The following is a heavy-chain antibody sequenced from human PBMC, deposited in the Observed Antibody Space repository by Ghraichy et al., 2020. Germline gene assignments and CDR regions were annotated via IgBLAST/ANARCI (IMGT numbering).Heavy chain of an antibody. CDR3: ARARERRLSINAFDI. D-gene: IGHD4/OR15-4a*01. V-gene: IGHV3-11*06. CDR2: ISSSSSYT. CDR1: GFTFSDYY. Sequence: GESLNISCAASGFTFSDYYMSWIRQAPGKGLEWVSYISSSSSYTNYADSVKGRFTISRDNAKNSLYLQMNSLRAEDTAVYYCARARERRLSINAFDIWGQGTMVTVSS. J-gene: IGHJ3*02.